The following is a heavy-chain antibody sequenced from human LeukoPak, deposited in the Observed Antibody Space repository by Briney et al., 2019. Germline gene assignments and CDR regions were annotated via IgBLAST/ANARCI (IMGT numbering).Heavy chain of an antibody. CDR1: GYSFTNYL. CDR2: IYPGDSDT. J-gene: IGHJ4*02. Sequence: GESLKISCQGSGYSFTNYLIAWVRQMPGKGLEWMGIIYPGDSDTRYSPSFQGQVTISADKSISTAYLQWSSLKASDTAMFYCARSGSGTRFDYWGQGTLVTVSS. V-gene: IGHV5-51*01. D-gene: IGHD6-19*01. CDR3: ARSGSGTRFDY.